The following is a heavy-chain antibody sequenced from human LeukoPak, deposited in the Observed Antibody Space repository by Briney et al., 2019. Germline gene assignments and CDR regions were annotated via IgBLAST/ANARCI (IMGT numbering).Heavy chain of an antibody. Sequence: PGESLKISCKGSGYSFTSYWIGWVRQMPGKGLEWMGIIYPGDSDTRYSPSFQGQVTISADKSISTAYLQWSSLKASDTAMYYCARAVNIVATIGWFDPWGQGTLVTVSS. CDR3: ARAVNIVATIGWFDP. J-gene: IGHJ5*02. D-gene: IGHD5-12*01. CDR1: GYSFTSYW. CDR2: IYPGDSDT. V-gene: IGHV5-51*01.